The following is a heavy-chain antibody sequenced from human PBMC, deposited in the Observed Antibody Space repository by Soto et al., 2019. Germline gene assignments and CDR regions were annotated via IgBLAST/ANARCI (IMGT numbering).Heavy chain of an antibody. D-gene: IGHD3-16*02. CDR3: ARSPHYVWGSYQHWFDP. J-gene: IGHJ5*02. Sequence: QVQLVESGAEVKKPGASVKVSCKASGYTFTSYAMHWVRQAPGQRLEWMGWINAGNGNTKYSQKFQGRVTITRDTSASTAYMELSSLRSEDTAVYYCARSPHYVWGSYQHWFDPWGQGTLVTVSS. V-gene: IGHV1-3*01. CDR2: INAGNGNT. CDR1: GYTFTSYA.